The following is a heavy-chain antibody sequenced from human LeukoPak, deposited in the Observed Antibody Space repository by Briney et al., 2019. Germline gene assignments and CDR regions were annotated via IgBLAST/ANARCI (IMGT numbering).Heavy chain of an antibody. Sequence: PSETLSLTCAVYGGSFRGYYWSWIRQPPGKGLEWIGEMEHSGASNYNPSLKGRVTTSVDAPKNQFSLKLRSVTAADTAVYYCARRRTRIFDTDGYYVDYWGQGTLVTVSS. CDR2: MEHSGAS. J-gene: IGHJ4*02. CDR3: ARRRTRIFDTDGYYVDY. CDR1: GGSFRGYY. D-gene: IGHD2-8*01. V-gene: IGHV4-34*01.